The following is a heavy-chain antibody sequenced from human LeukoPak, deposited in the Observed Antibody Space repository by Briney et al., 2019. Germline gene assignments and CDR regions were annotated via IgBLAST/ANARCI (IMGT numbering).Heavy chain of an antibody. CDR2: ISGSGGST. J-gene: IGHJ3*02. V-gene: IGHV3-23*01. CDR1: GFTFSSYA. Sequence: PGGSLTLSCAASGFTFSSYAMSWVRQAPGKELEWVSAISGSGGSTYYADSVKGRFTISRDNSKNTLYLQMNSLRAEDTAVYYCAKDPPREQQPLAFDIWGQGTMVTVSS. D-gene: IGHD6-13*01. CDR3: AKDPPREQQPLAFDI.